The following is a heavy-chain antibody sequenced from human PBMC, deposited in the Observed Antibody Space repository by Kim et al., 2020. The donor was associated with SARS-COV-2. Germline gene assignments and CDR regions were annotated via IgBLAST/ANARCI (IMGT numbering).Heavy chain of an antibody. D-gene: IGHD2-21*02. J-gene: IGHJ4*02. Sequence: GGSLRLSCAASGFTFSNAWMSWVRQAPGKGLEWVGRIKSKTDGGTTDYAAPVKGRFTISRDDSKNTLYLQMNSLKTEDTAVYYCTTDRIVVVTAINWGQGTLGNVSS. CDR2: IKSKTDGGTT. CDR3: TTDRIVVVTAIN. V-gene: IGHV3-15*01. CDR1: GFTFSNAW.